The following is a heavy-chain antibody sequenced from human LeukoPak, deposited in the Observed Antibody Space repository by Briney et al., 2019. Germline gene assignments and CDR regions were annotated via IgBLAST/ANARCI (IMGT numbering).Heavy chain of an antibody. CDR2: VNPNSGGT. Sequence: ASVKVSCKASGYTFTGYYMHWVRQAPGQGLEGMGRVNPNSGGTNYAQKFQGRVTITRDTSISTVYMELSRLRSDDTAVYYCARDTGIAAGLWGQGTLVTVSS. CDR3: ARDTGIAAGL. D-gene: IGHD6-13*01. CDR1: GYTFTGYY. V-gene: IGHV1-2*06. J-gene: IGHJ4*02.